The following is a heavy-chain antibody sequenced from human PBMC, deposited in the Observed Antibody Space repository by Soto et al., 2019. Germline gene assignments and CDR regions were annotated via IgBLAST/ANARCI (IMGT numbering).Heavy chain of an antibody. CDR2: IYWNDDK. J-gene: IGHJ4*02. CDR3: AHRLPSVGVTYYFDY. Sequence: QITLKESGPTLVKPTQTLTLTCTFSGFSLSTSGVGVGWIRQPPGKALEWLALIYWNDDKRYSPSLKSRLTNTKDPSKNQVVLTMTNMDPVDTATYYCAHRLPSVGVTYYFDYWGQGTLVTVSS. V-gene: IGHV2-5*01. CDR1: GFSLSTSGVG. D-gene: IGHD2-21*01.